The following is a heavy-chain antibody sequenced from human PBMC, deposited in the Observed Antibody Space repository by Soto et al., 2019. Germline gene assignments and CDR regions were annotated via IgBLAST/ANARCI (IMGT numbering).Heavy chain of an antibody. CDR1: GFTFSSYS. D-gene: IGHD4-17*01. CDR3: ARGHAPLMTTVTPFDY. J-gene: IGHJ4*02. V-gene: IGHV3-21*01. Sequence: EVQLVESGGGLVKPGGSLRLSCAASGFTFSSYSMNWVRQAPGKGLEWVSSISSSSSYIYYADSVKGRFTISRDNAKNSLYLQINSLRAEDTAVYYCARGHAPLMTTVTPFDYWGQGTLVTVSS. CDR2: ISSSSSYI.